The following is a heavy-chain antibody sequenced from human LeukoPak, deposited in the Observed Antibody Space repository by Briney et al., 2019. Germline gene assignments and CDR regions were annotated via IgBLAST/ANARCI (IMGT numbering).Heavy chain of an antibody. Sequence: GGSLRLSCAASGLASSAYKMHWVRQAPRKGLVWVSRISTDGYTTDYADFVQGRFTASRNNTKNTWSLEMNSLRAEDTAVYYCVVGGSPGYWGQGTLVTVSS. D-gene: IGHD2-15*01. CDR3: VVGGSPGY. CDR2: ISTDGYTT. J-gene: IGHJ4*02. V-gene: IGHV3-74*01. CDR1: GLASSAYK.